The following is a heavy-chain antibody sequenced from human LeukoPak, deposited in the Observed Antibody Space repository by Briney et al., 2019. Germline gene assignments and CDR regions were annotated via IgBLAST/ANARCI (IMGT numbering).Heavy chain of an antibody. D-gene: IGHD5-18*01. J-gene: IGHJ5*02. CDR3: ARVRAMVIGVDWFDP. CDR2: IYSGGST. Sequence: PGGSLRLSCAASGFTVSSNYTSWVRQAPGKGLEWVSVIYSGGSTYYADSVKGRFTISRDNSKNTLYLQMNSLRAEDTAVYYCARVRAMVIGVDWFDPWGQGTLVTVSS. CDR1: GFTVSSNY. V-gene: IGHV3-66*01.